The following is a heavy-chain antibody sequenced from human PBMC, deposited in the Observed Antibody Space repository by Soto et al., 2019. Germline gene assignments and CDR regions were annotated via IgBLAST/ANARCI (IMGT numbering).Heavy chain of an antibody. CDR3: ARVAAMGYVLYYYMDV. J-gene: IGHJ6*03. V-gene: IGHV3-11*01. D-gene: IGHD5-18*01. CDR1: GFTFSDYY. CDR2: ISSSGSTI. Sequence: GGSLRLSCAASGFTFSDYYMSWIRQAPGKGLEWVSYISSSGSTIYYADSVKGRFTISRDNAKNSLYLQMNSLRAEDTAMYYCARVAAMGYVLYYYMDVWGKGTTVTVSS.